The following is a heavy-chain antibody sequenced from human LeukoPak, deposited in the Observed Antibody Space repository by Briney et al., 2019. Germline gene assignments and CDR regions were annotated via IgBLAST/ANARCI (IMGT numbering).Heavy chain of an antibody. CDR3: ARARSYGACFDY. J-gene: IGHJ4*02. D-gene: IGHD4-17*01. CDR2: IYYSGST. CDR1: GGSISSSSYY. Sequence: SETLSLTCTVSGGSISSSSYYWGWIRQPPGKGLEWIGYIYYSGSTNYNPSLKSRVTISVDTSKNQFSLKLSSVTAADTAVYYCARARSYGACFDYWGQGTLVTVSS. V-gene: IGHV4-61*05.